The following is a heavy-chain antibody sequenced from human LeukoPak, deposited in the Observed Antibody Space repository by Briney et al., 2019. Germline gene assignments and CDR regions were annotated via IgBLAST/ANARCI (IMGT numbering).Heavy chain of an antibody. CDR1: GFTVSSNY. V-gene: IGHV3-66*01. D-gene: IGHD4-17*01. J-gene: IGHJ6*02. CDR2: IYSGGST. CDR3: ANSPILDYGDYGDYYYGMDV. Sequence: GGSLRLSCAASGFTVSSNYMSWVRQAPGKGLEWVSVIYSGGSTYYADSVKGRFTISRDNSKNTLYLQMNSLRAEDTAVYYCANSPILDYGDYGDYYYGMDVWGQGTTVTVSS.